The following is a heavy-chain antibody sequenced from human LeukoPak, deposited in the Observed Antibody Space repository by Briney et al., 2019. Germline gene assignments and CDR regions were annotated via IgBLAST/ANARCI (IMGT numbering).Heavy chain of an antibody. CDR1: GFTFSSYG. CDR2: ISYDGSNK. V-gene: IGHV3-30*18. J-gene: IGHJ4*02. CDR3: AKDRDWASSAGTDLDY. Sequence: PGGSLRLSCAASGFTFSSYGMHWVRQAPGKGLEWVAVISYDGSNKYYADSVKGRFTISRDNSKNTLYLQMNSLRAEDTAVNYCAKDRDWASSAGTDLDYWGQGTLVPVSS. D-gene: IGHD6-13*01.